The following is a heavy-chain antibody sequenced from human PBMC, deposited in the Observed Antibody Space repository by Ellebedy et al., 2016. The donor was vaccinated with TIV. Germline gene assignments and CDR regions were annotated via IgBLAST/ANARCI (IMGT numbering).Heavy chain of an antibody. CDR2: VFYSGST. V-gene: IGHV4-59*12. CDR1: GDSINSYY. J-gene: IGHJ4*02. CDR3: ARTKAVAGTFCFDS. Sequence: SETLSLTCTVSGDSINSYYWSWIRQPPGKGLEWIGYVFYSGSTHYNPSLKSRFTISADMSRNQFSLKLSSVTAADTAVYYCARTKAVAGTFCFDSWGQGTLVPVSS. D-gene: IGHD6-19*01.